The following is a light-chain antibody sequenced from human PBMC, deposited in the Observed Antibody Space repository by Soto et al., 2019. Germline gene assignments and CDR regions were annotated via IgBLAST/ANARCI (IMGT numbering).Light chain of an antibody. CDR3: QHFGSSPYT. CDR2: GAS. J-gene: IGKJ2*01. CDR1: QTVSSTS. V-gene: IGKV3-20*01. Sequence: VLTQSPGTLSLSPGERATVSCRASQTVSSTSLAWYQQKPGQAPSLLIFGASSRATGIPDRFSGSGSGTDFTLTISRLEPEDFAVYYCQHFGSSPYTFGQGTKLEIK.